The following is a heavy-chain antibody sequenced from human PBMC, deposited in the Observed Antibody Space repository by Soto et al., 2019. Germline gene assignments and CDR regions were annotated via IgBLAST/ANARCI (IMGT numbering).Heavy chain of an antibody. V-gene: IGHV4-39*01. CDR3: ARLRVYGRQLVNNWFDP. Sequence: SETLSLTCTVSGGSISSSSYYWGWIRQPPGKGLEWIGSIYYSGSTYYNPSLKSRVTISVDTSKNQFSLKLSSVTAADTAVYYCARLRVYGRQLVNNWFDPWGQGTLVTVSS. D-gene: IGHD6-13*01. CDR1: GGSISSSSYY. J-gene: IGHJ5*02. CDR2: IYYSGST.